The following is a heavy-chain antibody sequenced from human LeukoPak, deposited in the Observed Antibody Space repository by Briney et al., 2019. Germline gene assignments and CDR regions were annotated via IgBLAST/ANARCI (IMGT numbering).Heavy chain of an antibody. Sequence: ASVKVSCKASGNTFTGYYMHWVRQAPGQGLEWMGWINPNSGGTNYAQKFQGRVTMTRDTSISTAYMELSRLRSDDTAVYYCARGYVLNDAFDIWGQGTMVTVSS. V-gene: IGHV1-2*02. J-gene: IGHJ3*02. CDR2: INPNSGGT. D-gene: IGHD2-15*01. CDR1: GNTFTGYY. CDR3: ARGYVLNDAFDI.